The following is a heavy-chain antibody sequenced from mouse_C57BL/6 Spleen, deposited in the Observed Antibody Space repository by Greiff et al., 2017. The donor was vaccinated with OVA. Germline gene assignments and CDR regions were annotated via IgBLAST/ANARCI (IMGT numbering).Heavy chain of an antibody. CDR2: ISSGSSTI. CDR3: ARRFAY. J-gene: IGHJ3*01. CDR1: GFTFSDYG. Sequence: EVKLVESGGGLVKPGGSLKLSCAASGFTFSDYGMHWVRQAPEKGLEWVAYISSGSSTIYYADPVKGRFTISRDNAKNTLFLQMTSLRSEDTAMYYCARRFAYWGQGTLVTVSA. V-gene: IGHV5-17*01.